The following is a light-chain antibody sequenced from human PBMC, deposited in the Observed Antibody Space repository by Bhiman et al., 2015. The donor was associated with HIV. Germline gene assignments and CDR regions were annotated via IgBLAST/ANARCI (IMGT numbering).Light chain of an antibody. J-gene: IGLJ3*02. CDR1: KNDIGSYSY. V-gene: IGLV2-14*03. CDR2: DVS. CDR3: SSYTSSSTLKV. Sequence: QSALTQPASVSGSPGESITISCTGTKNDIGSYSYVSWYQQHPGKAPKLMIYDVSSRPSGVSNRFSGSKSGNTASLTISGLQAEDEADYYCSSYTSSSTLKVFGGGTKLTVL.